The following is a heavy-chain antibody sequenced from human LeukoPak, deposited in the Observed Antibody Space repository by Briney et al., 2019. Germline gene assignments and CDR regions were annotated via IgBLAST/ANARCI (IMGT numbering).Heavy chain of an antibody. CDR2: ISYDGSNK. J-gene: IGHJ4*02. D-gene: IGHD3-10*01. CDR3: AKLTGSYPIGY. CDR1: GFTFSSYG. Sequence: PGRSLRLSCAASGFTFSSYGMHWVRQAPGKGLEWVAVISYDGSNKYYADSVKGRFTISRDNSKNTLYLQMNSLRAEDTAVYYCAKLTGSYPIGYWGQGTLVTVSS. V-gene: IGHV3-30*18.